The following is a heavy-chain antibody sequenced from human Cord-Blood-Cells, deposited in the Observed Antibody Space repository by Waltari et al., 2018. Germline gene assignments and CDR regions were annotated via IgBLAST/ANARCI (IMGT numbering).Heavy chain of an antibody. Sequence: QVQLQESGPGLVKPSGTLSLTCAVSGGSISSSNWWSWVRQPPGKGLEWIGEIDHSGSTNYNPALKSRVSISVDKAKNQFSLKLSCVTAADTAVYYCARADTAMDAFDIWGQGTMVTVSS. D-gene: IGHD5-18*01. V-gene: IGHV4-4*02. CDR1: GGSISSSNW. J-gene: IGHJ3*02. CDR3: ARADTAMDAFDI. CDR2: IDHSGST.